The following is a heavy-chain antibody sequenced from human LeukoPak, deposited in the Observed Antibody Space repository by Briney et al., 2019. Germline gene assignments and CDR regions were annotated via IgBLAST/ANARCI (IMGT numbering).Heavy chain of an antibody. J-gene: IGHJ4*02. V-gene: IGHV3-23*01. Sequence: GGSPRLSCAASGFTFSSYVMSWVRQAPGKGLDWVSAISGSGGSTYYADSVKGRFTISRDNSKNTLYLQMNSLRAEDTAVYYCARGLGSGTFPLFDYWGQGTLVTVSS. D-gene: IGHD3-10*01. CDR2: ISGSGGST. CDR3: ARGLGSGTFPLFDY. CDR1: GFTFSSYV.